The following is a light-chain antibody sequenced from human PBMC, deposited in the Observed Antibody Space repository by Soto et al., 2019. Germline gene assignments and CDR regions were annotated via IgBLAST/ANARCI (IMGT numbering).Light chain of an antibody. CDR3: MQALQTPIT. V-gene: IGKV2-28*01. Sequence: DIVMTQSPLSLPVTPGEPASISCRSSQSLLHSNGYNYLDWYLQKPGQSPQLLISLGSNRASGVPRRFRGSGSGKDFTLKISRVEAEDVGDYYCMQALQTPITLGQGTRLEIK. CDR2: LGS. CDR1: QSLLHSNGYNY. J-gene: IGKJ5*01.